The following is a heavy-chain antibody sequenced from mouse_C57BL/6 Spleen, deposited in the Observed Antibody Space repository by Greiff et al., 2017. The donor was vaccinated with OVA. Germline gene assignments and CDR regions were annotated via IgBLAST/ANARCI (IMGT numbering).Heavy chain of an antibody. CDR1: GFSFNTYA. V-gene: IGHV10-1*01. Sequence: EVQRVESGGGLVQPKGSLKLSCAASGFSFNTYAMNWVRQAPGKGLEWVARIRSKSNNYATYYADSVKDRFTISRDDSESMLYLQMNNLKTEDTAMYYCVRQGRNAMDYWGQGTSVTVSS. CDR3: VRQGRNAMDY. J-gene: IGHJ4*01. CDR2: IRSKSNNYAT.